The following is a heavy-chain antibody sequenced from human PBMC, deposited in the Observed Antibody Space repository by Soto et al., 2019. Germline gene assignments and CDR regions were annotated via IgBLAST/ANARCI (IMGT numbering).Heavy chain of an antibody. J-gene: IGHJ6*02. V-gene: IGHV2-5*02. CDR1: GFSLSTSGVG. CDR3: APSSGDYGYYGMDV. CDR2: IYWDDDK. Sequence: QITLKESGPPLVKPTQTLTLTCTFSGFSLSTSGVGVGWIRQPPGKALEWLALIYWDDDKRYSPSLKSRLTIXKXTXXNQVVLTMTNMDPVDTATYYCAPSSGDYGYYGMDVWGQGTTVTVSS. D-gene: IGHD4-17*01.